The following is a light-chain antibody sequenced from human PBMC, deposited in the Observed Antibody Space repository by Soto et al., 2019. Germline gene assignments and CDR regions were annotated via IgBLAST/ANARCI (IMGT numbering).Light chain of an antibody. CDR2: KAS. J-gene: IGKJ1*01. Sequence: DIQMTQSPSTLSASVGDRVTVTCRASQSISTSLAWYQQKPGKAPKLLIYKASGLESGVPSRFSGSGSGKEFTLTISSLQPDDFATYYCQQYNSYSRTFGQGTKVEIK. V-gene: IGKV1-5*03. CDR3: QQYNSYSRT. CDR1: QSISTS.